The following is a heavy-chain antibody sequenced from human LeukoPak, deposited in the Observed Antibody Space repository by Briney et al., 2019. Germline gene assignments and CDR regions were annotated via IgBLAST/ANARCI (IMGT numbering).Heavy chain of an antibody. V-gene: IGHV1-18*03. D-gene: IGHD1-26*01. Sequence: GESLKISCKASGYTFPSYGISWVRQAPGQGLEWMGWISAYNGNTNYAQKLQGRVTMTTDTSASTAYMELSSLRSEDMAVYYCARGGGGSYYYFDNWGQGTLVTVSS. J-gene: IGHJ4*02. CDR1: GYTFPSYG. CDR3: ARGGGGSYYYFDN. CDR2: ISAYNGNT.